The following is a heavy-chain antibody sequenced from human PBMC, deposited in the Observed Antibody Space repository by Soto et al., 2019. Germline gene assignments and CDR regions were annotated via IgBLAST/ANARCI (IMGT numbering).Heavy chain of an antibody. CDR3: ANGGWYGEYFDY. V-gene: IGHV3-23*01. CDR1: GFTFTNYV. D-gene: IGHD2-15*01. J-gene: IGHJ4*02. CDR2: ISHSDGST. Sequence: EVQLLESGGALVQPGGSLRLSCAASGFTFTNYVMGWVRQAPGKGLEWVSVISHSDGSTYYADSVKGRFTISRDNSKNTLYQQRNSLRAEEKGVDYCANGGWYGEYFDYWGQGTLVTVSS.